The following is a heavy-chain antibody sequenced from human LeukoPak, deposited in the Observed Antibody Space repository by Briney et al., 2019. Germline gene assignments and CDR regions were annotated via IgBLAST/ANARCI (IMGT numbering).Heavy chain of an antibody. Sequence: SETLSLTCAVYGGSFSGYYWSWIRQPPGKGLEWIGEINHSGSTNYNPPLKSRVTISVDTSKNQFSLKLSSVTAADTAVYYCARAAAVQNNWFDPWGQGTLVTVSS. CDR2: INHSGST. D-gene: IGHD6-13*01. CDR1: GGSFSGYY. J-gene: IGHJ5*02. CDR3: ARAAAVQNNWFDP. V-gene: IGHV4-34*01.